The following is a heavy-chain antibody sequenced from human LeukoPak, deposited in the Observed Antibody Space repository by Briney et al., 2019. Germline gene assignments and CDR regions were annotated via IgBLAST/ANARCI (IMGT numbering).Heavy chain of an antibody. CDR3: AKLGTGYLDY. V-gene: IGHV3-23*01. J-gene: IGHJ4*02. CDR1: GFTFSSYG. CDR2: ISGSGGST. D-gene: IGHD3/OR15-3a*01. Sequence: GGSLRLSCAASGFTFSSYGMSWVRQAPGKGLEWVSAISGSGGSTYYADPVKGRFTISRDNSKNTLYLQMNSLRAEDTAVYYCAKLGTGYLDYWGQGTLVTVSS.